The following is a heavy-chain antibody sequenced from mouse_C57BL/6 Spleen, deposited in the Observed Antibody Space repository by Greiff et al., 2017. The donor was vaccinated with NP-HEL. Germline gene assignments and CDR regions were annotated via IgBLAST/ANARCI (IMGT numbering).Heavy chain of an antibody. Sequence: EVKLMESGGGLVKPGGSLKLSCAASGFTFSSYTMSWVRQTPEKRLEWVATISGGGGNTYYPDSVKGRFTISRDNAKNTLYLQMSSLRSEDTALYYCARDGGTPFAYWGQGTLVTVSA. J-gene: IGHJ3*01. V-gene: IGHV5-9*01. CDR2: ISGGGGNT. D-gene: IGHD1-1*02. CDR3: ARDGGTPFAY. CDR1: GFTFSSYT.